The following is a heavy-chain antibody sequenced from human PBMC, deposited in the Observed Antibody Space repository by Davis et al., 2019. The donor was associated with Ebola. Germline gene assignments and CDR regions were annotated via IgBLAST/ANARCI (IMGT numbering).Heavy chain of an antibody. CDR2: IYYSGST. D-gene: IGHD6-6*01. CDR1: GGSISRYY. Sequence: SETLSLTCIVSGGSISRYYWSWIRQPPGKGLEWIGYIYYSGSTNYNPSLKSRVIISVDTSKNQFSLKLNLRSVTAADTAVYFCARLSGLFSSSSGALYFDLWGRGTLVSVSS. V-gene: IGHV4-59*12. CDR3: ARLSGLFSSSSGALYFDL. J-gene: IGHJ2*01.